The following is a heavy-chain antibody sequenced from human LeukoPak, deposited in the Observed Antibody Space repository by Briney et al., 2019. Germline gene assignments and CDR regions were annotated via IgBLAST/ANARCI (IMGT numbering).Heavy chain of an antibody. Sequence: SETLSLTCTVSGGSISSYYWSWIRQPPGKGLEWIGYIYYSGSTNYNPSLKSRVTISVDTSKNQFSLKLSSVTAADTAVYYCASGYRSSTSCLFDPWGQGTLVTVSS. CDR1: GGSISSYY. CDR3: ASGYRSSTSCLFDP. CDR2: IYYSGST. D-gene: IGHD2-2*03. J-gene: IGHJ5*02. V-gene: IGHV4-59*01.